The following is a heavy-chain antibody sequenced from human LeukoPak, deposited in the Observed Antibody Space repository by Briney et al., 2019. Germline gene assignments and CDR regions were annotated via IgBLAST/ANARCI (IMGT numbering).Heavy chain of an antibody. V-gene: IGHV3-33*01. CDR3: ARDSSVVVVPTAISVDP. CDR2: IWYDGSNK. CDR1: GFTFSSYG. D-gene: IGHD2-2*01. Sequence: PGRSLRLSCAASGFTFSSYGMHWVRQAPGKGLEWVAVIWYDGSNKFYADSVKGRFTISRDNSKNTLYLQMNSLRAEDTAVYYCARDSSVVVVPTAISVDPWGQGTLVTVSS. J-gene: IGHJ5*02.